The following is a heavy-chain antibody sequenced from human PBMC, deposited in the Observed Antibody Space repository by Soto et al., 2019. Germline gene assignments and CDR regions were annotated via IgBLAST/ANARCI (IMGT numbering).Heavy chain of an antibody. Sequence: GASVKVSCKASGGTFSSYAISWVRQAPGQGLEWMGGIIPIFGTANYAQKFQGRVTITADESTSTAYMELSSLRSEDTAVYYCARDAKLGKPFYFDSWGQGTLVTVSS. D-gene: IGHD7-27*01. CDR1: GGTFSSYA. V-gene: IGHV1-69*13. CDR3: ARDAKLGKPFYFDS. J-gene: IGHJ4*02. CDR2: IIPIFGTA.